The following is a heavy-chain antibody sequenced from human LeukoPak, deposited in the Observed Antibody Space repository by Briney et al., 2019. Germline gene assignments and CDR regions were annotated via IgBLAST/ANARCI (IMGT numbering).Heavy chain of an antibody. J-gene: IGHJ5*02. CDR2: ISSSGST. V-gene: IGHV4-59*08. D-gene: IGHD6-13*01. Sequence: SETLSLTCTLSGSSINAYWWSWIRQPPGKGLEWIGYISSSGSTNYNPSLKSRVTISLATSKTHFSLNLNSVTAADTAVYYCAGLHFAASEEFDPWGQGILVTVSS. CDR1: GSSINAYW. CDR3: AGLHFAASEEFDP.